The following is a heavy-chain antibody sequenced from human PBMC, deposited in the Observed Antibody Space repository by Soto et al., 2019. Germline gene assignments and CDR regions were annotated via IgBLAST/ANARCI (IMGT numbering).Heavy chain of an antibody. J-gene: IGHJ5*02. V-gene: IGHV1-69*13. CDR3: ARGVDGYLNWFDP. D-gene: IGHD5-12*01. CDR1: GGTFSSYA. Sequence: ASVKVSCKASGGTFSSYAISWVRQAPGQGLEWMGGIIPTFGTANYAQKFQGRVTITADESTSTAYMELSSLRSEDTAVYYCARGVDGYLNWFDPWGQGTLVTVSS. CDR2: IIPTFGTA.